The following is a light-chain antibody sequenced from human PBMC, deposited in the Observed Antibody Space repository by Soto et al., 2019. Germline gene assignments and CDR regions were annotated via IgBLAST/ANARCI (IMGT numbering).Light chain of an antibody. CDR3: SSYAGNNNLI. CDR2: EVN. V-gene: IGLV2-8*01. Sequence: QSVLTQPTSAAGSPGQSITISCTGTSSDVGGYNYVSWYQQHPGRAPKLMIYEVNKRPSGVPDRFSGSKSGNTASLTVSGIQTEDEADYYCSSYAGNNNLIFRTGTKLPVL. CDR1: SSDVGGYNY. J-gene: IGLJ1*01.